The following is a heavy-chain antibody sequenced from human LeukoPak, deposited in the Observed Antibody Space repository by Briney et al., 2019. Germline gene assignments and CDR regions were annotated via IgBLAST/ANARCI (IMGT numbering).Heavy chain of an antibody. CDR3: ASGLRRDWFDP. J-gene: IGHJ5*02. CDR2: IYYSGNT. CDR1: GGSISSYY. Sequence: SSETLSLTCTVSGGSISSYYWSWIRQSPGKGLEWIGFIYYSGNTNSNPSLKSRVTMSVDTSKNQFSLRLTSVTAADTAVYYCASGLRRDWFDPWGQGTLVTVSS. V-gene: IGHV4-59*01. D-gene: IGHD2-21*01.